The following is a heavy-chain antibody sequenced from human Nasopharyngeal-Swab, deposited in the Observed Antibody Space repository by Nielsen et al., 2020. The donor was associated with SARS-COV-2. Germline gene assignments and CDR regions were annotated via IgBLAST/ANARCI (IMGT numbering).Heavy chain of an antibody. D-gene: IGHD2-15*01. CDR1: GFTFTSSA. J-gene: IGHJ4*02. CDR2: IVVGSSNT. Sequence: SVKVSCKASGFTFTSSAVQWVRQARGQRLEWIGWIVVGSSNTNYAQKFQERVTITRDMSTSTAYMELSSLRSEDTAVYYCAGGYCSGGSCYPPEGYWGQGTLVTVSS. V-gene: IGHV1-58*01. CDR3: AGGYCSGGSCYPPEGY.